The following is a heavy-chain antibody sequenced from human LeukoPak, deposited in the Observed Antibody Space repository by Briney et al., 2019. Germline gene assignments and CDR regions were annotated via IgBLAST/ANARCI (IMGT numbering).Heavy chain of an antibody. CDR1: GFTFTSYA. Sequence: GGSLRLSCAASGFTFTSYAMSWVRQAPGKGLEWVSGISGSGGSTYYADSVKGRFTISRDNSKNTLYLQMNSLRAEDTAVYYCAKDRGYGGNLDYYGMDVWGQGTTVTVSS. D-gene: IGHD4-23*01. V-gene: IGHV3-23*01. J-gene: IGHJ6*02. CDR3: AKDRGYGGNLDYYGMDV. CDR2: ISGSGGST.